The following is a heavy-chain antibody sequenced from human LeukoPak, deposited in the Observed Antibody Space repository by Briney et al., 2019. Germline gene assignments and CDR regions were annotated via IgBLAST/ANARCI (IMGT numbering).Heavy chain of an antibody. J-gene: IGHJ4*02. V-gene: IGHV3-7*01. CDR3: ARTIVGATSLPSYFDY. D-gene: IGHD1-26*01. Sequence: GGSLRLSCAASEFTFSSYWMSWVRQAPGKGLEWVANIKQDGSEKYYVDSVKGRFTISRDNAKNSLYLQMNSLRAEDTAVYYCARTIVGATSLPSYFDYWGQGTLVTVSS. CDR1: EFTFSSYW. CDR2: IKQDGSEK.